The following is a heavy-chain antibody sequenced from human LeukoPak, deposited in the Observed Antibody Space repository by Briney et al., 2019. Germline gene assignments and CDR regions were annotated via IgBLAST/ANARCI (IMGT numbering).Heavy chain of an antibody. CDR1: GGSLSSYY. CDR2: IYYSGST. J-gene: IGHJ3*02. D-gene: IGHD2-2*01. CDR3: ARRDYRYCSSTSCPTDAFDI. V-gene: IGHV4-59*01. Sequence: SETLSLTCTVSGGSLSSYYWSWLRQPPGKGLEWIGYIYYSGSTNYNPSLKSRVTISVDTSKNQFSLKLSSVTAADTAVYYCARRDYRYCSSTSCPTDAFDIWGQGTMVTVSS.